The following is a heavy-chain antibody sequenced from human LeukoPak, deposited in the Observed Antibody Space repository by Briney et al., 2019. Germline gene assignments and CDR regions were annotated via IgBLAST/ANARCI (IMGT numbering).Heavy chain of an antibody. V-gene: IGHV4-39*01. D-gene: IGHD3-10*01. J-gene: IGHJ3*02. Sequence: SETLSLTCTVSGGSISSSSYYWGWTRQPPGKGLEWIGSIYYSGSSYYNPSLKSRVTISVDTSKNQFSLKLSSVTAADTAVYYCARLWFGEFTFDIWGQGTMVTVSS. CDR1: GGSISSSSYY. CDR2: IYYSGSS. CDR3: ARLWFGEFTFDI.